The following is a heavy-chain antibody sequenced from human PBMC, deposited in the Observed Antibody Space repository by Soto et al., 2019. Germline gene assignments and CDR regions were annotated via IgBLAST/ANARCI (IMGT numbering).Heavy chain of an antibody. J-gene: IGHJ6*02. V-gene: IGHV1-69*08. CDR3: ARDTTKVPYYYGRDV. CDR1: GDTFRSYS. D-gene: IGHD1-1*01. CDR2: IIPFVDIA. Sequence: QVQLVQSGAEVKKPGSSVKVSCKASGDTFRSYSISWVRQAPGQGLEWMGRIIPFVDIASYAQRFQARVYMAAEQLTSPADMEPSSMCSEDTAVYYCARDTTKVPYYYGRDVWGQGTTVTVCS.